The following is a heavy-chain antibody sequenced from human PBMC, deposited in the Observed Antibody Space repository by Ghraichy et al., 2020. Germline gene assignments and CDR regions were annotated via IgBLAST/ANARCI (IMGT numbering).Heavy chain of an antibody. CDR3: AKDMNSMANYGMDV. CDR1: GFTFDDYA. D-gene: IGHD5-24*01. Sequence: GGSLRLSCAASGFTFDDYAMHWVRQAPGKGLEWVSGISWNSGSIGYADSVKGRFTISRDNAKNSLYLQMNSLRAEDTALYYCAKDMNSMANYGMDVWGQGTTVTVSS. V-gene: IGHV3-9*01. CDR2: ISWNSGSI. J-gene: IGHJ6*02.